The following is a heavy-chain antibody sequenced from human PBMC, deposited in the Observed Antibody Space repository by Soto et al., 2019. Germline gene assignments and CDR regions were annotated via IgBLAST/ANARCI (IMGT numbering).Heavy chain of an antibody. J-gene: IGHJ3*01. Sequence: QVQLVESGGGVVQPGGSLRLSCAASGFSFSSYGMHWVRQAPGQGLEWVAIIYHDGSNKYYTDSVKGRFTISRDDSKNTLYLQMDSLRVDDTAVYYCAREVGSGWPYDAADVWGQGTVVSVSS. CDR1: GFSFSSYG. D-gene: IGHD6-19*01. CDR3: AREVGSGWPYDAADV. V-gene: IGHV3-33*01. CDR2: IYHDGSNK.